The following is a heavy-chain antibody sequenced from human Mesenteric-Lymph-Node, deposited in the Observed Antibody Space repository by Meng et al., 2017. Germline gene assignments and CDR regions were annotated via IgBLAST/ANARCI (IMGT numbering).Heavy chain of an antibody. CDR1: GFTFSNAW. J-gene: IGHJ4*02. CDR3: AKWLLALRFAPVGY. V-gene: IGHV3-15*01. Sequence: GESLKISCAASGFTFSNAWMSWVRQAPGKGLEWVGRIKSKTDGGTTDYAAPVKGRFTISRDDSKNTLYLQMNSLRAEDTAVYYCAKWLLALRFAPVGYWGQGTLVTVSS. CDR2: IKSKTDGGTT. D-gene: IGHD3-22*01.